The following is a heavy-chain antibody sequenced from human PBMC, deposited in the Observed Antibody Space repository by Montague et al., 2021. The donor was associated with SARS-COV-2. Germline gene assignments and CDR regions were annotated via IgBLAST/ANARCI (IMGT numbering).Heavy chain of an antibody. V-gene: IGHV4-31*03. CDR2: IYYTGRT. CDR1: GGSISSGGYY. D-gene: IGHD1-26*01. J-gene: IGHJ4*02. Sequence: TLSLTCSVSGGSISSGGYYWSWIRHHPGKGLEWIGYIYYTGRTYYNPSLKSRVSMSVDTSSNQFSLSLSSLTAADTAVFYCARVKVGATNLIYFDYWGQGTLVTVSS. CDR3: ARVKVGATNLIYFDY.